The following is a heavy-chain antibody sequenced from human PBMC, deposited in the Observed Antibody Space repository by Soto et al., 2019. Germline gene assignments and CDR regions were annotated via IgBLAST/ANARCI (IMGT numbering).Heavy chain of an antibody. CDR1: GFTFSSYD. Sequence: EVQLVESGGGLVQPGGSLRLSCAASGFTFSSYDMHWVHQATGKGLEWVSAIGTAGDPYYPGSVKGRFTISRENAKNSLYLQMNSLRAGDTAVYYCARDHRLARVVAYYGMDVWGQGTTVTVSS. J-gene: IGHJ6*02. CDR3: ARDHRLARVVAYYGMDV. CDR2: IGTAGDP. V-gene: IGHV3-13*05. D-gene: IGHD3-10*01.